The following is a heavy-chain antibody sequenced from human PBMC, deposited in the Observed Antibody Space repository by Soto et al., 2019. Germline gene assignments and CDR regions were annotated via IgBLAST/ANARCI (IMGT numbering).Heavy chain of an antibody. V-gene: IGHV4-34*01. CDR2: INHSGST. CDR1: GGSFSGYY. J-gene: IGHJ5*02. D-gene: IGHD3-22*01. CDR3: ARDSSGYSKGHWFDP. Sequence: SETLSLTCAVYGGSFSGYYWSWIRQPPGKGLEWIGEINHSGSTNYNPSLKSRVTISVDTSKNQFSLKLSSVTAADTAVYYCARDSSGYSKGHWFDPWGQGTLVTVSS.